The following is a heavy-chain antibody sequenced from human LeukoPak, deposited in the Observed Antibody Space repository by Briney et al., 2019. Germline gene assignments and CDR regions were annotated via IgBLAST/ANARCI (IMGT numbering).Heavy chain of an antibody. J-gene: IGHJ4*02. Sequence: SDNLSLTRSVSGAYLSDFFWSWIRQPSAQTLEWIGYDSKTGSTNYNPCLRSRVPISKDTSRTPLALRLTSATAADTAVYYCAREGAHSSGWSPFDHWGQGILVTVSS. CDR3: AREGAHSSGWSPFDH. CDR1: GAYLSDFF. V-gene: IGHV4-59*01. CDR2: DSKTGST. D-gene: IGHD3-22*01.